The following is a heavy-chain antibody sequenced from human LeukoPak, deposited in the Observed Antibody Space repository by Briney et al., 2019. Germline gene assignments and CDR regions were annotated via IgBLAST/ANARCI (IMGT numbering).Heavy chain of an antibody. Sequence: GASVKVSCKASGYIFSTYGLDWVRQAPGQGLEWMGWINTDTGNPTYAQGFTGRFVFSLDTSVSTAYLHIFGLKAEDTAVYYCTRKYGAAAGYWGQGTMVTVSS. V-gene: IGHV7-4-1*01. CDR2: INTDTGNP. CDR3: TRKYGAAAGY. J-gene: IGHJ4*02. D-gene: IGHD6-13*01. CDR1: GYIFSTYG.